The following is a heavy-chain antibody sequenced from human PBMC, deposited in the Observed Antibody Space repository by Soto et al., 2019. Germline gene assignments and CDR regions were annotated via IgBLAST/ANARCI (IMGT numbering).Heavy chain of an antibody. CDR2: IDSSGDHI. Sequence: QVQLVESGGGLVKPGGSLRLSCAASGLTFSDYYMSWIRQAPGKGLEWVSYIDSSGDHIHYGDSVRGRFTISRDNAKNSLFLQMNSLRAEDTAVYYCATGRLDATVLDYWGQGTLVTVSS. CDR3: ATGRLDATVLDY. J-gene: IGHJ4*02. D-gene: IGHD1-1*01. CDR1: GLTFSDYY. V-gene: IGHV3-11*01.